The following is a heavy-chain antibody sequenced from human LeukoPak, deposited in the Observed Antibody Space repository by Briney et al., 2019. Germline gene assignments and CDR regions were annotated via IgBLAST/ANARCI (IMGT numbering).Heavy chain of an antibody. Sequence: GGSLRLSCVASGFTFSSYSMNWVRQAPGKGLEWVSYITRSSSAKFYADSVKGRFTISRDNAENLLYLQMNSLREEDTAVYYCAKNGAVAGTCDYWGQGILVTVSS. CDR2: ITRSSSAK. CDR1: GFTFSSYS. D-gene: IGHD6-19*01. V-gene: IGHV3-48*02. CDR3: AKNGAVAGTCDY. J-gene: IGHJ4*02.